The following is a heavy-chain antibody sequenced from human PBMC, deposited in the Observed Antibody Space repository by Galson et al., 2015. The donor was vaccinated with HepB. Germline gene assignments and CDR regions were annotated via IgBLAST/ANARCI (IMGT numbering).Heavy chain of an antibody. CDR1: GFTFSDYY. Sequence: SLRLSCAASGFTFSDYYMSWIRQAPGKGLEWVSYISSSSSYTNYADSVKGRFTISRDNAKNSLYLQMNSLRAEDTAVYYCARVIQNYYYMDVWGKGTTVTVSS. V-gene: IGHV3-11*06. J-gene: IGHJ6*03. CDR2: ISSSSSYT. CDR3: ARVIQNYYYMDV.